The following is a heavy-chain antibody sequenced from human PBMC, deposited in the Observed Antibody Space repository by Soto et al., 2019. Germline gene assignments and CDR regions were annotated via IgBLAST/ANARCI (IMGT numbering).Heavy chain of an antibody. J-gene: IGHJ6*01. CDR3: ARGLDDFYHYYGMEV. CDR2: IYNSGST. CDR1: GGSFSSYY. D-gene: IGHD3-3*01. V-gene: IGHV4-4*07. Sequence: PSQTLSLTCTVSGGSFSSYYWSCIRQPAWKGLEWIGLIYNSGSTYNNPSLKSRVTIPVDTAKNQLSLKLSSVTAADTAVYDCARGLDDFYHYYGMEVSGQGTTVTVSS.